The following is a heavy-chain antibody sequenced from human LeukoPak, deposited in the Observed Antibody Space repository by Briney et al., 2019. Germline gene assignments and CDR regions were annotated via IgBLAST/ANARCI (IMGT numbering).Heavy chain of an antibody. CDR1: GGTFSSYA. CDR2: IIPIFGTA. J-gene: IGHJ3*02. CDR3: ARELEYCSGGSCYSPVGFDI. V-gene: IGHV1-69*01. Sequence: GASGTVSYKASGGTFSSYAISWVRQAPGQGLEWMGGIIPIFGTANYAQKFQGRVTITADESTSTAYMELSSLRSDDTAVYYCARELEYCSGGSCYSPVGFDIWGQGTMVTVSS. D-gene: IGHD2-15*01.